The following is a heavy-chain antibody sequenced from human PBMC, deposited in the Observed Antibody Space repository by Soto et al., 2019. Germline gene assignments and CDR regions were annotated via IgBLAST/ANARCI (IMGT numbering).Heavy chain of an antibody. CDR3: AKEVWSGPMDV. D-gene: IGHD3-3*01. J-gene: IGHJ6*02. V-gene: IGHV1-46*01. Sequence: ASVKVSCKAFGYTFTSYYMHWVRQAPGQGLEWMGIINPSGGSTSYAQKFQGRVTMTRDTSTSTVYMELSSLRAEDTAVYYCAKEVWSGPMDVWGQGTTVTVSS. CDR2: INPSGGST. CDR1: GYTFTSYY.